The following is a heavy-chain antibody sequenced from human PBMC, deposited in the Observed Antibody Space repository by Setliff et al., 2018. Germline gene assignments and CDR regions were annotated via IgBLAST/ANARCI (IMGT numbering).Heavy chain of an antibody. CDR1: GGSINSGVYY. CDR2: IEHGGAT. J-gene: IGHJ4*02. Sequence: PSETLSLTCTLSGGSINSGVYYWGWNRQPPGKGLEWIGRIEHGGATYYNASLKSRLTISVDTSKNQFSLKLRSVTAADTAVYYCARTGTYRYFDYCGQGALVTASS. CDR3: ARTGTYRYFDY. D-gene: IGHD1-1*01. V-gene: IGHV4-39*01.